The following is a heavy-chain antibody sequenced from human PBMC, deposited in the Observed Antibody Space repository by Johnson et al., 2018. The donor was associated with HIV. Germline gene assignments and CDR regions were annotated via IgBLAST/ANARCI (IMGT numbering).Heavy chain of an antibody. Sequence: VQLVESGGGVVQPGGSLRLSCAASGFTFSSYGMHWVRQAPGKGLEWVSVIYSGGSTYYADSVKGRFTISRDNSKNTLYLQMNSLRAEDTAVYYCWSWGRDAFDIWGQGTMVTVSS. V-gene: IGHV3-NL1*01. CDR2: IYSGGST. J-gene: IGHJ3*02. CDR3: WSWGRDAFDI. D-gene: IGHD7-27*01. CDR1: GFTFSSYG.